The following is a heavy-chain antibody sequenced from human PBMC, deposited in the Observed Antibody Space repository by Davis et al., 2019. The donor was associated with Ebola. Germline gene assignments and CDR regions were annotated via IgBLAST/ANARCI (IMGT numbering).Heavy chain of an antibody. V-gene: IGHV4-34*01. D-gene: IGHD5-12*01. CDR3: ARALFRYSGYDYDY. J-gene: IGHJ4*02. CDR2: INHSGST. CDR1: GGSFSGYY. Sequence: PSETLSLTCAVYGGSFSGYYWSWIRQPPGKGLEWIGEINHSGSTNYNPSLKSRVTISVDTSKNQFSLKLSSVTAADTAVYYCARALFRYSGYDYDYWGQGTLVTVSS.